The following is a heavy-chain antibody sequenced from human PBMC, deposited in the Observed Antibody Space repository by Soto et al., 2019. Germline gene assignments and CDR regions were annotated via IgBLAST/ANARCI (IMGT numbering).Heavy chain of an antibody. CDR2: ISSSSSYI. CDR3: ARDNYYDSSGYLTPDQYYGMDV. V-gene: IGHV3-21*01. Sequence: PGGSLRLSCAASGFTFSSYSMNWVRQAPGKGLEWVSSISSSSSYIYYADSVKGRFTISRDNAKNSLYLQMNSLRAEDTAVYYCARDNYYDSSGYLTPDQYYGMDVWGQGTTVTVSS. J-gene: IGHJ6*02. D-gene: IGHD3-22*01. CDR1: GFTFSSYS.